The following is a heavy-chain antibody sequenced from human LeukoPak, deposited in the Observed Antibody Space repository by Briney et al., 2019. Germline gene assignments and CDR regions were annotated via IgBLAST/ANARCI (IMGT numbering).Heavy chain of an antibody. V-gene: IGHV4-61*01. CDR1: GGSISSSSYY. CDR3: ARDRYSGSYKGVVFDL. CDR2: IYYSGST. Sequence: SETLSLTCTVSGGSISSSSYYWSWIRQPPGKGLEWIGYIYYSGSTNYNPSLKSRVTISVDTSKNQFSLKLSSVTAADTAVYYCARDRYSGSYKGVVFDLWGRGTLVTVSS. J-gene: IGHJ2*01. D-gene: IGHD1-26*01.